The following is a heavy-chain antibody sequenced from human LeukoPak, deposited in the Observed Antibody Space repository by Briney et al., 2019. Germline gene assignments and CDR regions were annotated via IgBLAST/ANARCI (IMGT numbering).Heavy chain of an antibody. D-gene: IGHD6-13*01. CDR3: AREGYSSSWPDAFDI. CDR1: GFTFSSYR. Sequence: GGSLRLSCAASGFTFSSYRMSWVRQAPGKGLEWVANIKQDGSEKYYVDSVKGRFTISRDNAKNSLYLQMNSLRAEDTAVYYCAREGYSSSWPDAFDIWGQGTMVTVSS. V-gene: IGHV3-7*01. J-gene: IGHJ3*02. CDR2: IKQDGSEK.